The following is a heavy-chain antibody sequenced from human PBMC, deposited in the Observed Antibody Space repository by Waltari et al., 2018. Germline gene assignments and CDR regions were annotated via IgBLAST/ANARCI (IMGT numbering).Heavy chain of an antibody. J-gene: IGHJ4*02. D-gene: IGHD4-17*01. V-gene: IGHV1-2*02. CDR3: ARAANNYGDHGFDY. CDR2: IFPNSGDA. Sequence: QVQLVQSGAEVKGPGASVEVSCKTSGYTFTDYYIHWVRQAPGQGLEYMGWIFPNSGDARYPQTFRDRVTMTGDTSLSTVYMKLNSLRSDDTAIYYCARAANNYGDHGFDYWGQGTVVTVSS. CDR1: GYTFTDYY.